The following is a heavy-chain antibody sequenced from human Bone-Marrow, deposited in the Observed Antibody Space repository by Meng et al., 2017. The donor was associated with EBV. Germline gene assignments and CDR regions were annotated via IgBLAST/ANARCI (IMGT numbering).Heavy chain of an antibody. V-gene: IGHV3-74*01. D-gene: IGHD6-13*01. Sequence: VELGEAGGGLVQPGWSLGLSCAASGFTLSNYWMHWVRQVPGKGLVWVSRINVDGSDTIYADSVKGRFTISRDNGKNTLYLQMNSLRADDTAVYYCSRSNWYPDYWGQGTLVTVSS. CDR1: GFTLSNYW. J-gene: IGHJ4*02. CDR3: SRSNWYPDY. CDR2: INVDGSDT.